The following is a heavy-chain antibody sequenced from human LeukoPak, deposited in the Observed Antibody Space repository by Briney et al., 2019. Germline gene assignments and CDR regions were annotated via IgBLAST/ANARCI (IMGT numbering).Heavy chain of an antibody. D-gene: IGHD5-18*01. Sequence: GASVKVSCKASGYTFTDYYVNWVRLAPGQGLEWVGWISPTSGGTSYAQKFQGRVTLTRDTSINTAYMDLSSLRYDDTAIYHCARGHSRDGYHFDYWGQGTLVAVSS. CDR1: GYTFTDYY. V-gene: IGHV1-2*02. J-gene: IGHJ4*02. CDR2: ISPTSGGT. CDR3: ARGHSRDGYHFDY.